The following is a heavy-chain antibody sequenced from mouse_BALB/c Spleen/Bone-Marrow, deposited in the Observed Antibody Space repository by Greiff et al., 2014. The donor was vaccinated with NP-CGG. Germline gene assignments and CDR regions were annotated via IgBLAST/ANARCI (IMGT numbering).Heavy chain of an antibody. CDR2: ILPGSGNT. Sequence: QVQLQQSGAELMKPGASVKISCKATGHTFSSYWIEWVKQRPGHGLEWIGEILPGSGNTNYNENFKGKATFTADTSSNTAYMQLSSLTSEDSAVYYCARRLLYYFDYWGQGTTLTVSS. V-gene: IGHV1-9*01. J-gene: IGHJ2*01. D-gene: IGHD1-2*01. CDR1: GHTFSSYW. CDR3: ARRLLYYFDY.